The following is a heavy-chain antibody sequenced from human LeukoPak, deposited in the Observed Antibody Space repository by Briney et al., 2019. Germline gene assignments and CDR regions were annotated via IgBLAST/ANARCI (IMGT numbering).Heavy chain of an antibody. Sequence: SETLSLTCAVSGYSISSGYYWGWIRQPPGKGLERIGSIYHSGSTYYNPSLKSRVAISVDTSKNQFSLKLSSVTAADTAVYYCARRGYSSSWATFDYWGQGTLVTVSS. J-gene: IGHJ4*02. CDR3: ARRGYSSSWATFDY. CDR2: IYHSGST. D-gene: IGHD6-13*01. V-gene: IGHV4-38-2*01. CDR1: GYSISSGYY.